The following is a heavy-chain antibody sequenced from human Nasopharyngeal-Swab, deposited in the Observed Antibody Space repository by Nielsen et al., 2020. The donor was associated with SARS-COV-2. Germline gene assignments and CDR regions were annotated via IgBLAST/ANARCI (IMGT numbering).Heavy chain of an antibody. CDR2: FDPQEGKA. D-gene: IGHD1-1*01. J-gene: IGHJ4*02. Sequence: ASVKVSCKISGYTLTDLGMHWVRRGTGKGPEWMGGFDPQEGKASYAEEFQGRVTMTEDTGTHTAYMELSSLMPGDTAVYYCAATVLSRLQGTAPHLDYWGQGTHVTVSS. CDR1: GYTLTDLG. V-gene: IGHV1-24*01. CDR3: AATVLSRLQGTAPHLDY.